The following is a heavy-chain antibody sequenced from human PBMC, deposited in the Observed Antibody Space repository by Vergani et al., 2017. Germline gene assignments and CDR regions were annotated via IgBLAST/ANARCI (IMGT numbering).Heavy chain of an antibody. CDR3: ARVNTETNGHLYYYYYMDV. CDR2: IDHTGRP. V-gene: IGHV4-34*01. J-gene: IGHJ6*03. CDR1: GGSFTSYH. Sequence: QVQLQQWGGGLLKPSETLSLTCVVNGGSFTSYHWTWIRQSPGEGLEWVGDIDHTGRPDYNPSLKRRLTMSVDKSRNQFSLTRNSVTATDTAIYFCARVNTETNGHLYYYYYMDVWGQGTAVTVS. D-gene: IGHD4-11*01.